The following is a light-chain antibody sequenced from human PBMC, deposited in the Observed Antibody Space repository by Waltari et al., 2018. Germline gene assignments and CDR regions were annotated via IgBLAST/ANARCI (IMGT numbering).Light chain of an antibody. CDR3: QQVNSFPQYT. J-gene: IGKJ2*01. Sequence: DIQMTQSPSSVSAFVGDRVTITCRASQSISNWLAWYQQKPGKAPKLLIYGASDLHSGVPSRFSGSGAGTDFTLTISSLQAEDFATYYCQQVNSFPQYTFGQGTKLEIK. CDR1: QSISNW. V-gene: IGKV1-12*01. CDR2: GAS.